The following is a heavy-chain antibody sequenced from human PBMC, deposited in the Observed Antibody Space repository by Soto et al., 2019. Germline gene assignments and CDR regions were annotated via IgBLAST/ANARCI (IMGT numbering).Heavy chain of an antibody. CDR3: AKDRIPLHAGIADNYFDY. CDR1: GFTFDDYA. D-gene: IGHD6-13*01. V-gene: IGHV3-9*01. Sequence: EVQLVESGGGLVQPGRSLRLSCAASGFTFDDYAMHWVRQAPGKGLEWVSGINWNSGTIAYADSVKGRFTISRDNAKNSLYLQMNSLRAQDTALYYCAKDRIPLHAGIADNYFDYWGQGTLVTVSS. CDR2: INWNSGTI. J-gene: IGHJ4*02.